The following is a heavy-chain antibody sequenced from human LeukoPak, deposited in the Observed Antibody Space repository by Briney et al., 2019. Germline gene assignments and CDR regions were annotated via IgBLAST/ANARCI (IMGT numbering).Heavy chain of an antibody. Sequence: EASVKVSCKASGYTFTGYYMHWVRQAPGQGLEWMGWINPNSGGTNYAQKFQGRVTMTRDTSISTAYMELSRLRSDDTAVYYCARAAKVQYQLLYYFDYWGQGTLVTVSS. D-gene: IGHD2-2*01. CDR2: INPNSGGT. CDR1: GYTFTGYY. V-gene: IGHV1-2*02. J-gene: IGHJ4*02. CDR3: ARAAKVQYQLLYYFDY.